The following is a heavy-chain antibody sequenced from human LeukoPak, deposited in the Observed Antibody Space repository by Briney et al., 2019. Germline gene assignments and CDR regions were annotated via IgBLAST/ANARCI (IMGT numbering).Heavy chain of an antibody. CDR2: INHSGST. J-gene: IGHJ4*02. V-gene: IGHV4-34*01. CDR1: GGSFRGYY. Sequence: PSETLSLTXAVYGGSFRGYYWSWIRQPPGKGLEWIGEINHSGSTNYNPSLKSRVTISVDTSKNQFSLKLSSVTAADTAVYYCARGFWGYSYGHFDYWGQGTLVTVSS. D-gene: IGHD5-18*01. CDR3: ARGFWGYSYGHFDY.